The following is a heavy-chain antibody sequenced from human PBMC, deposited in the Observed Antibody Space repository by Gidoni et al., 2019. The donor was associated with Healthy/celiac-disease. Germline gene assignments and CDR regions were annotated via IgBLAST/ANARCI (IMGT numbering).Heavy chain of an antibody. J-gene: IGHJ4*02. CDR1: GGTFSSYA. D-gene: IGHD2-21*02. CDR3: ARQGGDSPHIFDY. CDR2: IIPIFGTA. Sequence: QLQLVQSGAEVKTPGSSVTVSCQASGGTFSSYAISWVLQAPGQGLEWMGGIIPIFGTANYAQKFQGRVTITADESTSTAYMELSSLRSEDTAVYYCARQGGDSPHIFDYWGQGTLVTVSS. V-gene: IGHV1-69*01.